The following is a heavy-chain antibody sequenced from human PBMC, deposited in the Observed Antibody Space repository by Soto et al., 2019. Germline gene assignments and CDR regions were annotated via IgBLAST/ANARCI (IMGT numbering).Heavy chain of an antibody. V-gene: IGHV1-2*02. CDR1: GYTFTGYY. D-gene: IGHD3-16*02. CDR2: INPNSGGT. CDR3: AKEKDYDFVWGSDRYTSHY. J-gene: IGHJ4*02. Sequence: ASVKVSCKASGYTFTGYYMHWVRQAPGQGLEWMGWINPNSGGTNYAQKFQGRFTISRDNSRNTVSLQMHSLRAEDSAIYYCAKEKDYDFVWGSDRYTSHYWGQGTLVTVSS.